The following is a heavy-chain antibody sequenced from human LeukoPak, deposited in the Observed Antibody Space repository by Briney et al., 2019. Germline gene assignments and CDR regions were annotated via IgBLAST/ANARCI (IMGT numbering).Heavy chain of an antibody. J-gene: IGHJ4*02. CDR3: ARAEWEPRYYFDY. CDR2: INHSGST. V-gene: IGHV4-34*01. Sequence: PSETLSLTCAVYGGSFSGYYWSWIRQPPGKGLEWIGEINHSGSTNYNPSLKSRVTISVDTSKNQFSLKLSSVTAADTAVYYCARAEWEPRYYFDYWGQGTLVTVSS. CDR1: GGSFSGYY. D-gene: IGHD1-26*01.